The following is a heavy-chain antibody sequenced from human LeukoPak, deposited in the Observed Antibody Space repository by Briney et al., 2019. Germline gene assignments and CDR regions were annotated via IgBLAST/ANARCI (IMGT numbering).Heavy chain of an antibody. V-gene: IGHV3-7*03. D-gene: IGHD2-8*01. CDR3: AREYFPFDY. Sequence: GESLKISCVASGLSISGQWMNWVRQAPGQGLEWVANIKHDGSEEHYVDSVKGRFTISRDHAKNSLFLQMNSLRAEDTAVYYCAREYFPFDYWGQGTLVTVSS. J-gene: IGHJ4*02. CDR1: GLSISGQW. CDR2: IKHDGSEE.